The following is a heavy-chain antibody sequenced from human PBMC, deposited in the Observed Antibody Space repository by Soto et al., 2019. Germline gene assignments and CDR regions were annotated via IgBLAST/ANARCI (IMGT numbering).Heavy chain of an antibody. Sequence: QVQLVESGGDLVKPGGSLRLSCAASGFTFNGFFMTWIRQAPGRGPEWVASTSNSGNSVYYADSVKGRFTVSRDNAQNTLTLQMTDLRVDDTAVYYCARNTFNWFDPWGQGTLVTVSS. CDR2: TSNSGNSV. V-gene: IGHV3-11*01. CDR1: GFTFNGFF. CDR3: ARNTFNWFDP. J-gene: IGHJ5*02.